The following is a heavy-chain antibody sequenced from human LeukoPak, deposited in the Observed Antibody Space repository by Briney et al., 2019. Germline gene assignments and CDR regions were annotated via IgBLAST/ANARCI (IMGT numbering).Heavy chain of an antibody. V-gene: IGHV4-59*01. CDR1: GGFISSYY. Sequence: SETLSLTCTVSGGFISSYYWTWIRQPPGKGLEWVGYIYYSGNTNSNPSLKSRVSISIDTSKNQFSLRLGSVTAADPAVYFCARAAYSSSCAGYYYYDMDVWGKGTTVTVSS. D-gene: IGHD6-6*01. J-gene: IGHJ6*03. CDR3: ARAAYSSSCAGYYYYDMDV. CDR2: IYYSGNT.